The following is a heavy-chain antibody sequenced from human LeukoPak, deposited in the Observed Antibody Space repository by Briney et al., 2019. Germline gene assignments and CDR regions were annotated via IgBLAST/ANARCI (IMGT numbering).Heavy chain of an antibody. J-gene: IGHJ4*02. CDR1: GFTFSSYG. Sequence: QPGGSLRLSCAASGFTFSSYGMSWVRQAPGKGLEWVSAISGSGGSTYYADSVKGRFTISRDNSKNTLYLQMNSLRAEDTAVYYCARLYYYGSGSYLSRSRQTNFDYWGQGTLVTVSS. D-gene: IGHD3-10*01. V-gene: IGHV3-23*01. CDR3: ARLYYYGSGSYLSRSRQTNFDY. CDR2: ISGSGGST.